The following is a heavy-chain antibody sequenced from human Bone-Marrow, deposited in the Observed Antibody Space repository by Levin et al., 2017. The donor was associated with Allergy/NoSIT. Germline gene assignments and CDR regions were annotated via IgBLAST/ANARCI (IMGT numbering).Heavy chain of an antibody. D-gene: IGHD6-13*01. V-gene: IGHV2-26*01. J-gene: IGHJ6*02. CDR2: IFSNDEK. Sequence: SGPTLVKPTETLTLTCTVSGFSLSNARMGVSWIRQPPGKALEWLAHIFSNDEKSYSTSLKSRLTISKDTSKSQVVLTMTNMDPVDTATYYCARMGSEGSSWYTVYYYGMDVWGQGTTVTVSS. CDR1: GFSLSNARMG. CDR3: ARMGSEGSSWYTVYYYGMDV.